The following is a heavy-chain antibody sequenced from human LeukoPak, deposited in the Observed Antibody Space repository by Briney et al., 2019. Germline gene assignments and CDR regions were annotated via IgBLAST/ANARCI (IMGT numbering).Heavy chain of an antibody. V-gene: IGHV1-18*01. Sequence: APVKVSCKASGYTFTSYGISWVRQAPGQGLEWMGWISAYNGNTNYAQKLQGRVTMTTDTSTSTAYMELRSLRSDDTAVYYCAREIRGYSYGCSFDYWGQGTLVTVSS. CDR1: GYTFTSYG. CDR3: AREIRGYSYGCSFDY. D-gene: IGHD5-18*01. CDR2: ISAYNGNT. J-gene: IGHJ4*02.